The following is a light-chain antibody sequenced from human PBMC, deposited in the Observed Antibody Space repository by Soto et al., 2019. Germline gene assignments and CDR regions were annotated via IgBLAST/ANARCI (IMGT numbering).Light chain of an antibody. CDR2: ENY. Sequence: QSALTQPPSVSAAPGQKVTISCSGSSSDIGWIYLSWYKHLPRTAPKLLIYENYKRLSGIPDRFSGSKSGTSATLGITGLQTGDEADYYCGTWDSSLTTFVFGTGTKVTVL. J-gene: IGLJ1*01. CDR1: SSDIGWIY. V-gene: IGLV1-51*02. CDR3: GTWDSSLTTFV.